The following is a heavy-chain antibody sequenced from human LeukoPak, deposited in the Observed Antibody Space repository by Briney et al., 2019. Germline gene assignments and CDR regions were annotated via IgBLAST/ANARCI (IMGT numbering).Heavy chain of an antibody. CDR2: INPNSGGT. D-gene: IGHD6-6*01. J-gene: IGHJ5*02. V-gene: IGHV1-2*02. CDR3: ARKPRRYSSSSEQTNWFDP. CDR1: GYTFTGYY. Sequence: GASVKVSCKASGYTFTGYYMHWVRQAPGQGLEWMGWINPNSGGTNYAQKFQGRVTMTRDTSISTAYMELSRLRSDDTAVYYCARKPRRYSSSSEQTNWFDPWGQGTLVTVSS.